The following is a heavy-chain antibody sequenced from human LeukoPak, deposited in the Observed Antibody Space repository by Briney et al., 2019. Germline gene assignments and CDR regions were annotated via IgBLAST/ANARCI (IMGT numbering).Heavy chain of an antibody. Sequence: GASVKASCKASGYTFTSYDINWVRQATGQGLEWMGWMNPNSGNTGYAQKFQGRVTITRNTSISTAYMELSSLRSEDTAVYYCASFANDGLDDYWGQGTLVTVSS. CDR3: ASFANDGLDDY. CDR1: GYTFTSYD. D-gene: IGHD2-2*03. V-gene: IGHV1-8*03. J-gene: IGHJ4*02. CDR2: MNPNSGNT.